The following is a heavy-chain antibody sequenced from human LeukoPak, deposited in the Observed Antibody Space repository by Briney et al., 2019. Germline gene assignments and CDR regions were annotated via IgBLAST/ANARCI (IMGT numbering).Heavy chain of an antibody. J-gene: IGHJ4*02. Sequence: ASVKVSCKASGGTFSSYAISWVRQAPGQGLEWMGGIIPIFGTANYAQKYQGRVTITTDESTSTAYMELSSLRSEDTAVYYCARSAMVEYYFDYWGQGTLVTVSS. D-gene: IGHD5-18*01. CDR1: GGTFSSYA. CDR2: IIPIFGTA. CDR3: ARSAMVEYYFDY. V-gene: IGHV1-69*05.